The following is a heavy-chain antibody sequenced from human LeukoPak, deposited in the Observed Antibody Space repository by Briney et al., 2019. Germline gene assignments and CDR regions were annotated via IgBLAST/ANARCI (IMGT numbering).Heavy chain of an antibody. J-gene: IGHJ4*02. CDR2: INPNSGGT. CDR1: GYTFTGYY. D-gene: IGHD4-17*01. V-gene: IGHV1-2*02. Sequence: ASVKVSCKASGYTFTGYYMHWVRQAPGQGLEWMGWINPNSGGTNYAQKFQGRVTMTRDTSISTAYMELSRLRSDDTAVYYCATLVHTGTTDIDYWGQGTLVTVSS. CDR3: ATLVHTGTTDIDY.